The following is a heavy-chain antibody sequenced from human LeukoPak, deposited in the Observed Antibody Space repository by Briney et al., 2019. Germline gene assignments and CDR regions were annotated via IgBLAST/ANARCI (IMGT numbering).Heavy chain of an antibody. Sequence: GGSLRLSCAASGFTFSSYAMSWVRQAPGKGLEWVSAISGSGGSTYYADSVKGRFTISRDNSKNTLYLQMNSLRAEDTAVYYCATEDGTYYDFWSGPTNTAFDYWGQGTLVTVSS. CDR1: GFTFSSYA. J-gene: IGHJ4*02. D-gene: IGHD3-3*01. CDR2: ISGSGGST. CDR3: ATEDGTYYDFWSGPTNTAFDY. V-gene: IGHV3-23*01.